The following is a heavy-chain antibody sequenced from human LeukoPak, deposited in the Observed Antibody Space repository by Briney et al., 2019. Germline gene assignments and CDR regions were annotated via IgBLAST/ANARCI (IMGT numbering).Heavy chain of an antibody. D-gene: IGHD2-15*01. Sequence: GGSLRLSCAASGFTFSSYSMNWVRQAPGKGLEWVSSISSSSSYIYYADSVKGRFTISRDNAKNSLYLQMNSLRAEDTAVYYCARDIVVVVAATKGYGMDVWGQGTTVTVSS. CDR1: GFTFSSYS. CDR2: ISSSSSYI. V-gene: IGHV3-21*01. J-gene: IGHJ6*02. CDR3: ARDIVVVVAATKGYGMDV.